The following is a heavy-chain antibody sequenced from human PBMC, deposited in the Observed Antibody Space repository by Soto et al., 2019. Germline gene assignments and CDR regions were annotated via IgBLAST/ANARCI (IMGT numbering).Heavy chain of an antibody. V-gene: IGHV4-39*01. CDR2: IYYSGST. CDR3: ASGDEGQWPKALGV. Sequence: SETLSLTCTVSGGSISSSSYYWGWIRQPPGKGLEWIGSIYYSGSTYYNPSLKSRVTISVDTSKNQFSLKLSSVTAADTAVYYCASGDEGQWPKALGVWGQGTTVTVSS. J-gene: IGHJ6*02. D-gene: IGHD6-19*01. CDR1: GGSISSSSYY.